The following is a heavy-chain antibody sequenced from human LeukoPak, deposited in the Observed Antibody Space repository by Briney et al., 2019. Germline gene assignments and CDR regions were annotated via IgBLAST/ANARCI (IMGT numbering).Heavy chain of an antibody. Sequence: GGSLRLSCAVSGFTFTDYWMYWVRQAPGKGLEWVASIRQDGSEKTYVDSVKGRFTISRDNTKNSLSLQVNSLRVEDTAVYYCARDGTAAGLYFDLWGQGTLVTVSS. CDR1: GFTFTDYW. CDR2: IRQDGSEK. CDR3: ARDGTAAGLYFDL. V-gene: IGHV3-7*01. J-gene: IGHJ4*03. D-gene: IGHD6-13*01.